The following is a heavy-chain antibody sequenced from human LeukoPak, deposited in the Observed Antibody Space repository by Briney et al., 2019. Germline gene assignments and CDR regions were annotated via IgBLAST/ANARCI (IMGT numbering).Heavy chain of an antibody. CDR2: ISSSGSTV. Sequence: GGSLRLSCPASGFTFSSYSMNWVRQAPGKGLEWVSYISSSGSTVYYADSVKGRFTISRDNAKNSLYLQMNSLRAEDTAVYYCAREDTIFGVVSPALYYFDYWGQGTLVTVSS. J-gene: IGHJ4*02. D-gene: IGHD3-3*01. CDR3: AREDTIFGVVSPALYYFDY. V-gene: IGHV3-48*04. CDR1: GFTFSSYS.